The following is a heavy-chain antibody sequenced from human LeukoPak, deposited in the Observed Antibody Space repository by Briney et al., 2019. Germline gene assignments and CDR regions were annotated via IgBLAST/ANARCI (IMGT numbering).Heavy chain of an antibody. J-gene: IGHJ4*02. CDR2: IYYSGST. V-gene: IGHV4-39*01. D-gene: IGHD6-13*01. Sequence: GSLRLSCAASGFTFSRYSMNWVRQAPGKGLEWIGSIYYSGSTYYNPSLKSRVTISVDTSKNQISLKLSSVTAADTAVYYCARHKRGYSSPADYWGQGTLVTVSS. CDR1: GFTFSRYS. CDR3: ARHKRGYSSPADY.